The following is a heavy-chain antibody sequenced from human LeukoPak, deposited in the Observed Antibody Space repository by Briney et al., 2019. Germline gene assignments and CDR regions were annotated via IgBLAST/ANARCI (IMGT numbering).Heavy chain of an antibody. V-gene: IGHV1-46*01. CDR1: GYTFTSYY. CDR3: ARAQGGGYYGNYAFDI. D-gene: IGHD3-22*01. Sequence: GASVKVSCKASGYTFTSYYMHWVRQAPGQGLEWMGIINPSGGSTSYAQKFQGRVTITADESTSTAYMELSSLRSEDTAVYYCARAQGGGYYGNYAFDIWGQGTMVTVSS. CDR2: INPSGGST. J-gene: IGHJ3*02.